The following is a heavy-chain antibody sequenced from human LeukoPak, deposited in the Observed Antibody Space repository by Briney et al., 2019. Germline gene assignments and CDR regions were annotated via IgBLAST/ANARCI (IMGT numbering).Heavy chain of an antibody. Sequence: PGGSLRLSCVASGFSLNNYAMNWVRQAPGKGLEWVSLIIGSSGTTFYADSVKGRFTISRDKSKSTLYLQMNSLRAEDTAVYYCAKGAYDYIEIAYFDYWGQGSLVTVSS. CDR1: GFSLNNYA. J-gene: IGHJ4*02. D-gene: IGHD5-12*01. CDR3: AKGAYDYIEIAYFDY. CDR2: IIGSSGTT. V-gene: IGHV3-23*01.